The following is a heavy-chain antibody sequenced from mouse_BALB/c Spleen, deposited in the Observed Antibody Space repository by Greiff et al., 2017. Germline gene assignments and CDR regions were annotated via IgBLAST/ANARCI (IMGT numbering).Heavy chain of an antibody. CDR2: IYPGDGST. Sequence: QVQLQQSGPELVKPGASVKMSCKASGYTFTSYYIHWVKQRPGQGLEWIGWIYPGDGSTKYNEKFKGKTTLTADKSSSTAYMLLSSLTSEDSAIYFCARGYDYYFDYWGQGTTLTVSS. V-gene: IGHV1S56*01. CDR3: ARGYDYYFDY. J-gene: IGHJ2*01. CDR1: GYTFTSYY. D-gene: IGHD2-4*01.